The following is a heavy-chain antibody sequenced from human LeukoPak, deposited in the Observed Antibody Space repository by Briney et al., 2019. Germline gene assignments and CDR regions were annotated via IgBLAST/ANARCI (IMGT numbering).Heavy chain of an antibody. CDR2: ISSSSSYI. J-gene: IGHJ4*02. Sequence: GGSLRLSCVASGFTFSSYSMNWVRQAPGKGLEWVSSISSSSSYIYYADSVKGRFTISRDNAKNSLYLQMNSLRAEDTAVYYCARADVIKVTTNDYWGQGTLVTVSS. D-gene: IGHD1-1*01. V-gene: IGHV3-21*01. CDR1: GFTFSSYS. CDR3: ARADVIKVTTNDY.